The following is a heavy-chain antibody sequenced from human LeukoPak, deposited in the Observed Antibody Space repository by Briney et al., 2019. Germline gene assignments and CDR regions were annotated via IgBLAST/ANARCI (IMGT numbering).Heavy chain of an antibody. Sequence: GGSLRLSCAASGFTFSSYWMSWVRQAPGKGLEWVANIKQDGSEKYYVDSVKGRFTISRDNAKNSLYLQMNSLRAEDTALYYCARVGDIVVVPAAIGYMDVWGKGTTVTVSS. CDR3: ARVGDIVVVPAAIGYMDV. CDR2: IKQDGSEK. D-gene: IGHD2-2*02. CDR1: GFTFSSYW. V-gene: IGHV3-7*01. J-gene: IGHJ6*03.